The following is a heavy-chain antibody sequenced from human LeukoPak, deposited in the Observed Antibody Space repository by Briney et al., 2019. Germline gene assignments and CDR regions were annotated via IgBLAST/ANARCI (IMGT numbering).Heavy chain of an antibody. J-gene: IGHJ4*02. Sequence: ASVTVSCTASGYTFTGYYRHWVRQAPGQGLEWMGWINPNSGGTNYAQKFQGWVTMTRDTSISTAYMELSRLRSDDTAVYYCAREGYCTNGVCYSGLGYWGQGTLVTVSS. CDR1: GYTFTGYY. D-gene: IGHD2-8*01. CDR3: AREGYCTNGVCYSGLGY. V-gene: IGHV1-2*04. CDR2: INPNSGGT.